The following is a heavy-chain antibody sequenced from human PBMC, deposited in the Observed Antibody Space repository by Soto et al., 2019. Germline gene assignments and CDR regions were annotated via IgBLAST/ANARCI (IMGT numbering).Heavy chain of an antibody. CDR3: SACSGYLIDY. Sequence: DVQLVESGGDLVQPGGSLRLSCEASGFTFSSYWMNWVRQAPGKGLELVAIIRKDGREKYYVNSVNGSFTISRHNAKNSLYLHMNHPRAEDTAVYYFSACSGYLIDYWGRGALVTGSS. CDR1: GFTFSSYW. D-gene: IGHD6-25*01. CDR2: IRKDGREK. J-gene: IGHJ4*01. V-gene: IGHV3-7*03.